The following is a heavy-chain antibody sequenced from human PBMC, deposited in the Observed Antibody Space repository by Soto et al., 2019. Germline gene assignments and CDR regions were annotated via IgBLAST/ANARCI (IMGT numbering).Heavy chain of an antibody. D-gene: IGHD1-26*01. CDR3: AKDRPVKARSGSLSS. V-gene: IGHV3-30*18. CDR2: ISYDGSNK. J-gene: IGHJ5*02. Sequence: QVQLVESGGGVVQPGRSLRLSCAASGLTFSNYAMHWVRQAPGKGLEWVAFISYDGSNKHYADSVKGRFSISRDSSKNTMYLQMNSLRAEDTAVYYCAKDRPVKARSGSLSSWGQGTLVTVSS. CDR1: GLTFSNYA.